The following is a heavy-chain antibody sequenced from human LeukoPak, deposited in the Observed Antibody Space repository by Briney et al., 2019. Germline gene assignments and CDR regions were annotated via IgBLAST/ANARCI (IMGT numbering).Heavy chain of an antibody. CDR3: ARNFVGSITSDFDS. D-gene: IGHD3-3*01. V-gene: IGHV3-23*01. CDR1: GFTFSSYA. Sequence: GGSLRLSCAASGFTFSSYAMSWVRQAPARGLEWVSSLRGDGSTFYADSVKGRFTISRDNARNTLYLQLNSLRAEDTAIYYCARNFVGSITSDFDSWGQGTQVTVSS. J-gene: IGHJ4*02. CDR2: LRGDGST.